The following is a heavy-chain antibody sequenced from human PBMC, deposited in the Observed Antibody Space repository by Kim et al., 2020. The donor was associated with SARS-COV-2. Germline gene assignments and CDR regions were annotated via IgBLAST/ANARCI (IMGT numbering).Heavy chain of an antibody. CDR1: GYSFTSYW. J-gene: IGHJ1*01. CDR3: ARHFGTTVTTSHFQH. Sequence: GESLKISCKGSGYSFTSYWIGWVRQMPGKGLEWMGIIYPGDSDTRYSPSFQGQVTISADKSISTAYLQWSSLKASDTAMYYCARHFGTTVTTSHFQHWGQGTLVTVSS. D-gene: IGHD4-17*01. V-gene: IGHV5-51*01. CDR2: IYPGDSDT.